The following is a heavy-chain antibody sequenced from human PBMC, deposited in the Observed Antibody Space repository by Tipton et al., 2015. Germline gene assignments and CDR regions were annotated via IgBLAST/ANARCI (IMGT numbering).Heavy chain of an antibody. CDR2: ISYSGTTKYST. Sequence: TLSLTCTVSGGSISTYYWNWIRQPPGKGLEWIGYISYSGTTKYSTKYNPSLKSRVTISVDTSKNHLSLSLSSVTAADTAVYYCARDFLYSGFYSLDVWGQGTMVTVSS. CDR1: GGSISTYY. CDR3: ARDFLYSGFYSLDV. D-gene: IGHD6-19*01. V-gene: IGHV4-59*01. J-gene: IGHJ3*01.